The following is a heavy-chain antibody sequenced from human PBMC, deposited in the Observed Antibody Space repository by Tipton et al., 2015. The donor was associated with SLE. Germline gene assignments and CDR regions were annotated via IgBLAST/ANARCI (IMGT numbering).Heavy chain of an antibody. J-gene: IGHJ4*02. V-gene: IGHV1-18*01. CDR2: ISAHNGNT. Sequence: QLVQSGAEVKKPGASVKVSCKTSGYSFTSHGVTWVRQAPGQGLEWMGWISAHNGNTTYAQKLHDRVTMTTDASTNTAYLELRSLTSDDTAVYYCARGAPFTMVRGVIMADFWGQGTLVTVSS. CDR3: ARGAPFTMVRGVIMADF. D-gene: IGHD3-10*01. CDR1: GYSFTSHG.